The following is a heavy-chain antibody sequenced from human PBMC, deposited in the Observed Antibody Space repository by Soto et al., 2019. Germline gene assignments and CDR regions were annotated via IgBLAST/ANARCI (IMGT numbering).Heavy chain of an antibody. CDR2: FSGGSGTT. CDR1: GFSLSTYG. CDR3: TKWNGYGDS. Sequence: EVQLLESGGGLVQPGGSLRLSCAASGFSLSTYGVTWVRQAPGKGLEWVSGFSGGSGTTHYSDSVKGRFTITRDISESMVYLQMNSRRVEDTAMYYCTKWNGYGDSWGQGTLVTVS. V-gene: IGHV3-23*01. J-gene: IGHJ4*02. D-gene: IGHD1-1*01.